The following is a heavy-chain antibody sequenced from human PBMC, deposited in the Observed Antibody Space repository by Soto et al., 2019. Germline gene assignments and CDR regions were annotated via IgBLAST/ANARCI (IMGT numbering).Heavy chain of an antibody. J-gene: IGHJ6*02. V-gene: IGHV5-51*01. Sequence: GESLKISCKGSGYSFTSYWIGWVRQMPGKGLEWGGIMYPGDSATRYSPSLQGQVTISADKSISTAYLQWSSLKASDTAMYYCARTSSSYSSYGMDLWGQGTPVTVSS. CDR3: ARTSSSYSSYGMDL. CDR2: MYPGDSAT. CDR1: GYSFTSYW. D-gene: IGHD6-6*01.